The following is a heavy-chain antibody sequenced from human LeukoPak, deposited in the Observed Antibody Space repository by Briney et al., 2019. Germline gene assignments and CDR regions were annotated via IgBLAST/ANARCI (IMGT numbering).Heavy chain of an antibody. CDR1: GFTFSSYA. D-gene: IGHD3-9*01. V-gene: IGHV3-23*01. CDR2: ISSSGGST. J-gene: IGHJ4*02. Sequence: PGGSLRLSCAASGFTFSSYAMSWVRQAPGKGLEWVSAISSSGGSTYYADSVKGWFTISRGNSKNTLYLQMNSRRAEDTAVYYCAKDLGTLRYIDWAVLYWGQGTLVTVSS. CDR3: AKDLGTLRYIDWAVLY.